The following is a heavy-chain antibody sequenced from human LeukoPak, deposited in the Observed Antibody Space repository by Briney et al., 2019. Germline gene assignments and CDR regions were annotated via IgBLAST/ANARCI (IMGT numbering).Heavy chain of an antibody. CDR1: SGFA. J-gene: IGHJ4*02. V-gene: IGHV3-23*01. D-gene: IGHD6-19*01. CDR2: INGRGDDT. Sequence: GGSLRLSCAAFSGFAMSWVRQAPGRGLEWVSAINGRGDDTYYPDSVKGRFTISRDNSNNTLYLQMNSLRAEDTAVYCCARGHRSSSSFFDSWGQGILVTVSS. CDR3: ARGHRSSSSFFDS.